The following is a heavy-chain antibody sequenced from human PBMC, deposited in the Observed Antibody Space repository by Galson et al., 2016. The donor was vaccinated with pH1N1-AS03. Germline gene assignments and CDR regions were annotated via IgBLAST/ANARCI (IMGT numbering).Heavy chain of an antibody. Sequence: QSGAEVKKPGESLKISCKVSGYTFSNHWIGWVRQMPGKGLEWMGIIYPADSSTTYSPSFQGQVTISADQSISTAYLQWSSLRASDTAMYFCARQQDGRESGLEWLFWYGMDVWGQGTTVIVSS. V-gene: IGHV5-51*01. CDR3: ARQQDGRESGLEWLFWYGMDV. CDR1: GYTFSNHW. D-gene: IGHD3-3*01. CDR2: IYPADSST. J-gene: IGHJ6*02.